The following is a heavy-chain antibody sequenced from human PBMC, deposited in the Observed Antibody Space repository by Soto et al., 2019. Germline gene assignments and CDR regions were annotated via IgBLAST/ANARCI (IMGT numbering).Heavy chain of an antibody. D-gene: IGHD3-3*01. CDR3: ARGADDFSSGYYYEY. V-gene: IGHV1-18*04. Sequence: QVQLVQSGAEVKKPGASVTVSYKASGYTFSRHGISLVRQAPGQGLEWMAWSGNTNYAQKFQGRLTLTTNPSTRTAYMELRSLRSDDTAVYYCARGADDFSSGYYYEYWGQGTLVTVSS. J-gene: IGHJ4*02. CDR2: SGNT. CDR1: GYTFSRHG.